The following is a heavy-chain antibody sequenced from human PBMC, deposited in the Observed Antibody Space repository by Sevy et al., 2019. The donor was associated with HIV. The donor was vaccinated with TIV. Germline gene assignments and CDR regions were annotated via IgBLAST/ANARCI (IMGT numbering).Heavy chain of an antibody. J-gene: IGHJ4*02. CDR3: AGLGGTGKYFDY. D-gene: IGHD1-26*01. CDR1: GGSMTSYY. CDR2: IYYSGST. V-gene: IGHV4-59*13. Sequence: SETLSLTCTVSGGSMTSYYWNWIRQPPGKGLEWIGYIYYSGSTNYNPSLKSQVTMSVDTSKNRFSLTLISVTAADTAVFHCAGLGGTGKYFDYLGPGALVTVSS.